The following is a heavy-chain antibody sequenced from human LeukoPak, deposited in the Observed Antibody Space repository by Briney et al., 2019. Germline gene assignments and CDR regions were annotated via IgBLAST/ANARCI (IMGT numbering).Heavy chain of an antibody. CDR2: INPNSGDT. CDR1: GYIFTGYY. D-gene: IGHD3-16*01. CDR3: ARVRYRLAETYIDY. V-gene: IGHV1-2*02. Sequence: ASVKVSCKASGYIFTGYYMHWVRQAPGQGLEWMGWINPNSGDTNYAQKFQGRVTMTRDTSISTAYMEVSRLRSDDTAVYYCARVRYRLAETYIDYWGQGTLVTVSS. J-gene: IGHJ4*02.